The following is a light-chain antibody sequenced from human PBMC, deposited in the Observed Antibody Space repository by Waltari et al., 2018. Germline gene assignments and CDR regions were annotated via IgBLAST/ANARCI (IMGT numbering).Light chain of an antibody. J-gene: IGLJ1*01. CDR1: VSAVGGSDS. V-gene: IGLV2-14*01. Sequence: QSALTQPASVSGSPGQSITISCTGHVSAVGGSDSVPWYQRHPGKVPKVMIYDGNKRPSGVSDRFSGSKSGYTASLTISGLQAQDEADYYCSSYTSSRAIFVFGIGTKVTVL. CDR3: SSYTSSRAIFV. CDR2: DGN.